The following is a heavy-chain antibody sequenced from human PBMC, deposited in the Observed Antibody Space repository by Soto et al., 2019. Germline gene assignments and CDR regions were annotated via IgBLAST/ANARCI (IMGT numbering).Heavy chain of an antibody. CDR2: ISSSGSTI. CDR3: ARDGNYYDSSGYYYYSDAFDI. CDR1: GFSCRIYE. V-gene: IGHV3-48*03. J-gene: IGHJ3*02. Sequence: GGSLRVSCAAAGFSCRIYEMNWVRQAPGKGLEWVSYISSSGSTIDYADSVKGRFTISRDNAKNSLYLQMNSLRAEDTAVYSCARDGNYYDSSGYYYYSDAFDIWGQRTMVTVSS. D-gene: IGHD3-22*01.